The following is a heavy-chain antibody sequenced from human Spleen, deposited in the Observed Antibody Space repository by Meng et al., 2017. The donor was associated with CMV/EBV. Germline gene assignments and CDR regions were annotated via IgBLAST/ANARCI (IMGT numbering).Heavy chain of an antibody. J-gene: IGHJ6*02. CDR3: ARDSAGYSSGWSFTYYYGMDV. D-gene: IGHD6-19*01. Sequence: SETLSLTCTVSGGSISSSSYYWGWIRQPPGKGLERIGSIYYSGSTYYNPSLKSRVTISVDTSKNQFSLKLSSVTAADTAVYYCARDSAGYSSGWSFTYYYGMDVWGQGTTVTVSS. CDR2: IYYSGST. CDR1: GGSISSSSYY. V-gene: IGHV4-39*07.